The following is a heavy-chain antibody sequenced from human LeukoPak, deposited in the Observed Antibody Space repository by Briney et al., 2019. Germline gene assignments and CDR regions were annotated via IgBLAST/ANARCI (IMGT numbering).Heavy chain of an antibody. CDR1: GVSFSGYY. CDR3: ARALDSSGDY. V-gene: IGHV4-34*01. D-gene: IGHD6-25*01. Sequence: PSETLSLTCAVYGVSFSGYYWRWIRQPPGKGLEWIGEINHRGSTNYNPSLKSRVTISVDASRNQFSLKLTSVTAADTAVFYCARALDSSGDYWGQGTLVT. J-gene: IGHJ4*02. CDR2: INHRGST.